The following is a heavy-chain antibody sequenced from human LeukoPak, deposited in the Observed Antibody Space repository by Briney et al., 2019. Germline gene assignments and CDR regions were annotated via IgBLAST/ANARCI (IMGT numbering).Heavy chain of an antibody. V-gene: IGHV1-69*05. CDR2: IIPIFGTA. Sequence: ASVKVSCKASGGTFSSYAISWVRQAPGQGLEWMGGIIPIFGTANYAQKFQGRVTITTDESTSTAYMELSSLRSEDTAVYYCATGDYGSVIRNFDYWGQGTLVTVSS. CDR3: ATGDYGSVIRNFDY. J-gene: IGHJ4*02. CDR1: GGTFSSYA. D-gene: IGHD4-17*01.